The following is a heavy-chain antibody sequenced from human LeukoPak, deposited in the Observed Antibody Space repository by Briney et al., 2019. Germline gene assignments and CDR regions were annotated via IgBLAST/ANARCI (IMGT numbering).Heavy chain of an antibody. CDR1: GGSISSSSYY. CDR2: IYYSGST. CDR3: ARDPRYSSSWYPKKNYYFDY. V-gene: IGHV4-39*07. J-gene: IGHJ4*02. Sequence: SETLSLTCTVSGGSISSSSYYWGWIRQPPGKGLEWIGSIYYSGSTYYNPSLKSRVTISVDTSKNQFSLKLSSVTAADTAVYYCARDPRYSSSWYPKKNYYFDYWGQGTLVTVSS. D-gene: IGHD6-13*01.